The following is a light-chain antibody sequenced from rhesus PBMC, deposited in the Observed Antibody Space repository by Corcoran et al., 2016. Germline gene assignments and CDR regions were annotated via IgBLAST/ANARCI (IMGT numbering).Light chain of an antibody. Sequence: DIQMTQSPSSLSASVGDTVTITCRASQSITSWLAWYQQKPGKAPKLLSYKASTLESGVPSRFSGSGSGTDFTLTISSLPSEDFATYSCQQYSSSPWPFGQGTKVEIK. CDR3: QQYSSSPWP. J-gene: IGKJ1*01. V-gene: IGKV1-22*01. CDR2: KAS. CDR1: QSITSW.